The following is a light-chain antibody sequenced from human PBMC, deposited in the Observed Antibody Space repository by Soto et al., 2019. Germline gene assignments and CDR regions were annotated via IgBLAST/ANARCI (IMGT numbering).Light chain of an antibody. J-gene: IGKJ1*01. V-gene: IGKV1-5*01. CDR2: DVS. CDR1: QSVSNG. Sequence: GERGTITFRASQSVSNGLAWYQQKPGKAPKLLIYDVSSLESGVPSRFSGSGSGTEFTLTISSLQPDDFATYYCQHYNSYSEAFGQGTKVDIK. CDR3: QHYNSYSEA.